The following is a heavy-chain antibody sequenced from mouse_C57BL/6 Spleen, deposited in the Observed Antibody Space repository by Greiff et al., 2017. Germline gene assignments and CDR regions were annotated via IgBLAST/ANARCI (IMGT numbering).Heavy chain of an antibody. CDR3: ARSPVVAIDY. D-gene: IGHD1-1*01. Sequence: QVQLQQPGAELVMPGASVKLSCKASGYTFTSYWMHWVKQRPGQGLEWIGEIDPSDSYTNYNQKFKGKSTLTLDKSSSTAYMQLSSLTSEDSAVYYCARSPVVAIDYWGQGTTLTVSS. V-gene: IGHV1-69*01. CDR1: GYTFTSYW. CDR2: IDPSDSYT. J-gene: IGHJ2*01.